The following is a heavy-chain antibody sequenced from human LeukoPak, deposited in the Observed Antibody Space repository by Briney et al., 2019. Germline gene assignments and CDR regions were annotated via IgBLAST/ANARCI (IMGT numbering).Heavy chain of an antibody. Sequence: GGSLRLSCAASGFTFSSYAMSWVRQAPGKGLEWVSAISGSGGSTYYADSVKGRFTISRDNSKNTLYLQMNSLRAEDTAVYYCAKGPFITIFGVVIINFEDWYFDLWGRGTLVTVSS. D-gene: IGHD3-3*01. CDR3: AKGPFITIFGVVIINFEDWYFDL. CDR2: ISGSGGST. CDR1: GFTFSSYA. V-gene: IGHV3-23*01. J-gene: IGHJ2*01.